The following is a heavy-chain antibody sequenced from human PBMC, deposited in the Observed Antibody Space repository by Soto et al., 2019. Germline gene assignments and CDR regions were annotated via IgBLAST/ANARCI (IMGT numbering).Heavy chain of an antibody. CDR2: IIPSYDRA. J-gene: IGHJ4*02. D-gene: IGHD2-21*02. V-gene: IGHV1-69*06. Sequence: QVLLLQSGGEVKRPGSSVKVSCKASGDAFKSYAISWVRQAPGQGLEYMGGIIPSYDRAKYAQKFQGRLTVTADIYTGTVDMELSGLKSEDTAVYFCARDPTNDCGGDTFDYWGQGTKVIVSS. CDR1: GDAFKSYA. CDR3: ARDPTNDCGGDTFDY.